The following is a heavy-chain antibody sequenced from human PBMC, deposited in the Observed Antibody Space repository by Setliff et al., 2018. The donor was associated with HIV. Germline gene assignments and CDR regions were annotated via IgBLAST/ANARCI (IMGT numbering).Heavy chain of an antibody. J-gene: IGHJ3*02. Sequence: PGGSLRLSCAASEFTFGNAWMSWVRQAPGKGLEWVGRIKSKSDGGTTDYATPVKGRFTISRDDSKNTLFLQMNSLKTEDAAVYYCTTGVSGSYYAFDIWGQGTMVTVSS. V-gene: IGHV3-15*01. CDR2: IKSKSDGGTT. D-gene: IGHD1-26*01. CDR1: EFTFGNAW. CDR3: TTGVSGSYYAFDI.